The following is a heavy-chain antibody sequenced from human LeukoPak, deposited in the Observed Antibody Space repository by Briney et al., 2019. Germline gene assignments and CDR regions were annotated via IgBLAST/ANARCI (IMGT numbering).Heavy chain of an antibody. CDR3: ARGYYYDSSGYYSFDY. Sequence: SVKVSCKASGGTFSSYAISWVRQAPGQRLEWMGGIIPIFGTANYAQKFQGRVTITTDESTSTAYMELSSLRSEDTAVYYCARGYYYDSSGYYSFDYWGQGTLVTVSS. J-gene: IGHJ4*02. D-gene: IGHD3-22*01. CDR1: GGTFSSYA. V-gene: IGHV1-69*05. CDR2: IIPIFGTA.